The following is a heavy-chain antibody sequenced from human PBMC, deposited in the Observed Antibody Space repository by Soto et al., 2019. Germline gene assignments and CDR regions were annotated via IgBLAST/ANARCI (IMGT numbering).Heavy chain of an antibody. CDR1: GGSFSGYY. CDR2: INHSGST. V-gene: IGHV4-34*01. CDR3: ARGPVLWLVGYYYYGVDA. D-gene: IGHD3-9*01. Sequence: ETLSLTFAVYGGSFSGYYWSLIRQPPGKGLEWIGEINHSGSTNYNPSLKSRVTISVDTSKNQFSLKLSYVTAADTAVYYCARGPVLWLVGYYYYGVDAWGQGTTVTVS. J-gene: IGHJ6*02.